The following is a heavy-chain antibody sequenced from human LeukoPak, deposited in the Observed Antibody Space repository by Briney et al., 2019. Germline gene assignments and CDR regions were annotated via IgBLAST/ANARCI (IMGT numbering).Heavy chain of an antibody. V-gene: IGHV4-39*01. J-gene: IGHJ4*02. Sequence: SETLSLTCTVSGGSISSSSYYWGWIRQPPGTGLEWIGCIYYSGSTYYNSSLKSRVTISVDTSKNQFSLKLTSVTAADTAVYYCARGSGYYYGDFDYWGQGSLVTVSS. CDR1: GGSISSSSYY. D-gene: IGHD3-22*01. CDR3: ARGSGYYYGDFDY. CDR2: IYYSGST.